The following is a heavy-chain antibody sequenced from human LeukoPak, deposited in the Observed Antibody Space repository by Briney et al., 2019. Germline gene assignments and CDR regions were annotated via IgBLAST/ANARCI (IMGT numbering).Heavy chain of an antibody. J-gene: IGHJ6*02. D-gene: IGHD1-7*01. V-gene: IGHV4-34*01. CDR2: INHSRST. Sequence: SETLSLTCAVYGGSFSGYYWSWIRQPPGKGLEWIGEINHSRSTNYNPSLKSRVTISVDTSKNQFSLKLSSVTAADTAVYYCARVELRDYYYGMDVWGQGTTVTVSS. CDR3: ARVELRDYYYGMDV. CDR1: GGSFSGYY.